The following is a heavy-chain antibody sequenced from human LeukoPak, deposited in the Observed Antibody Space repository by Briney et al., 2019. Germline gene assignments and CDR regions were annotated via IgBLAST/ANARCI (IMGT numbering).Heavy chain of an antibody. CDR2: IIPIFGTA. J-gene: IGHJ3*02. D-gene: IGHD3-10*01. Sequence: GASVKVSCKASGGTFSSYAISWVRQAPGQGLEWMGGIIPIFGTANYAQKFRGRVTITADKSTRTAYMELSSLRAEDTALYYCARVGIRWGFGELLGDAFDIWGQGTMVTVSS. CDR3: ARVGIRWGFGELLGDAFDI. CDR1: GGTFSSYA. V-gene: IGHV1-69*06.